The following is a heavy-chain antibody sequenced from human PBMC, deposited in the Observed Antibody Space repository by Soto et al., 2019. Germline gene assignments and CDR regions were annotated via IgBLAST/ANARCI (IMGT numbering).Heavy chain of an antibody. Sequence: ASVKVCCKASGYTFTSYAMHWVRQAPGQRPEWMGWINAGNGNTKYSQKFQGRVTITRDTSASTAYMELSSLRSEDTAVYYCARGGYYRNAFDIWGQGTMVPVS. CDR1: GYTFTSYA. J-gene: IGHJ3*02. V-gene: IGHV1-3*01. CDR3: ARGGYYRNAFDI. D-gene: IGHD4-4*01. CDR2: INAGNGNT.